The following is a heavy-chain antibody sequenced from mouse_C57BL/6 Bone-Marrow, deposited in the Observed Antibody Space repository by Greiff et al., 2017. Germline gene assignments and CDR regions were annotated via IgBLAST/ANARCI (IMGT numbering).Heavy chain of an antibody. CDR1: GYTFTSYW. Sequence: VQLKQPGAELVKPGASVKLSCKASGYTFTSYWMQWVKQRPGQGLEWIGEIDPSDSYTNYNQKFKGKATLTVDTSSSTAYMQLSSLTSEDSAVYYCASLYYYGSSFAWFAYWGQGTLVTVSA. D-gene: IGHD1-1*01. J-gene: IGHJ3*01. CDR2: IDPSDSYT. V-gene: IGHV1-50*01. CDR3: ASLYYYGSSFAWFAY.